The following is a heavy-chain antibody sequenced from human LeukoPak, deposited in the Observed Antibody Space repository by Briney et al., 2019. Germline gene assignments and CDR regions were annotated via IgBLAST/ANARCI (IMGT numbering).Heavy chain of an antibody. V-gene: IGHV3-21*01. Sequence: PGGSLRLSCAASGVTFSGYSMNWVRQAPGKGLEWVSAITATSLHIYYADSVKGRFTISRDNAKNTLYLQMNSLRAEDTAVYYCARDHDAFDIWGQGTMVTVSS. CDR1: GVTFSGYS. CDR3: ARDHDAFDI. CDR2: ITATSLHI. J-gene: IGHJ3*02.